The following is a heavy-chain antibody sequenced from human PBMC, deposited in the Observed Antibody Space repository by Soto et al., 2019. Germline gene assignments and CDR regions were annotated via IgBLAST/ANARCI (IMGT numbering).Heavy chain of an antibody. CDR3: VSSHDMPI. CDR2: IWADGSQR. J-gene: IGHJ1*01. D-gene: IGHD1-1*01. Sequence: QVRLVESGGDVVQPGWSLRLSCEVSGLDFSTFGMHWVRQAPGKGLEWVAVIWADGSQRYYVDSVKGRFTVSRENPKSTLYLQMTSLRVEDPAKYFCVSSHDMPIWRQGTLVTVSS. V-gene: IGHV3-33*03. CDR1: GLDFSTFG.